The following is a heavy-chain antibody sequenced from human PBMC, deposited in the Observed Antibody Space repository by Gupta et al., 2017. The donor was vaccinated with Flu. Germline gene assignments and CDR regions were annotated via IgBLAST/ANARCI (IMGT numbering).Heavy chain of an antibody. CDR3: ARGVHYGSGSIGYFDY. V-gene: IGHV4-61*08. CDR2: IYYSGST. Sequence: GYYWSGIRQPPGKGLEWIGYIYYSGSTNYNPSLKSRVTISVDTSKNQFSLKLSSVTAAETAVYYCARGVHYGSGSIGYFDYWGQGTLVTVSS. J-gene: IGHJ4*02. CDR1: GYY. D-gene: IGHD3-10*01.